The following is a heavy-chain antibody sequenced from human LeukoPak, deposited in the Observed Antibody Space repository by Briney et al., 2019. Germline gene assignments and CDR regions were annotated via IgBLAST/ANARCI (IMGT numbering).Heavy chain of an antibody. D-gene: IGHD1-26*01. CDR3: ARARSGSYFDY. Sequence: SQTLSLTCTVSGGSISSGSYYWSWIRQPAGKGLEWIGRIYTSGSTNYNPPLKSRVTISVDTSKNQFSLKLSSVIAADTAVYYCARARSGSYFDYWGQGTLVTVSS. J-gene: IGHJ4*02. CDR1: GGSISSGSYY. V-gene: IGHV4-61*02. CDR2: IYTSGST.